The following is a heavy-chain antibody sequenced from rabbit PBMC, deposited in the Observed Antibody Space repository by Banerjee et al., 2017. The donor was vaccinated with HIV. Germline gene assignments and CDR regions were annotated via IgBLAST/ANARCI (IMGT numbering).Heavy chain of an antibody. D-gene: IGHD8-1*01. CDR3: ARGHAGSSWGLDL. CDR1: GFSFSNGYV. Sequence: EQLEESGGDLVKPEGSLTLTCTASGFSFSNGYVMCWVRQAPGKGLEWIGYVYTGSGVTWYADWVNGRFTISKASSTTVTLKLNSLTAADTATYFCARGHAGSSWGLDLWGPGTLVTVS. V-gene: IGHV1S45*01. CDR2: VYTGSGVT. J-gene: IGHJ6*01.